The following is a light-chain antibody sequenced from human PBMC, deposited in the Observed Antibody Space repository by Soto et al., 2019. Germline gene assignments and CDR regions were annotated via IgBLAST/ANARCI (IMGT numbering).Light chain of an antibody. V-gene: IGKV3-11*01. Sequence: IVLTQSPDTLSLSPGERATLYCRASQSVSSYLAWYQQKPGQAPRLLIYDASNRATGIPARFSGSGSGTDFTLTISRLEPEDFAVYYCQQRSNWPLTFGGGTKVEIK. CDR3: QQRSNWPLT. CDR2: DAS. J-gene: IGKJ4*01. CDR1: QSVSSY.